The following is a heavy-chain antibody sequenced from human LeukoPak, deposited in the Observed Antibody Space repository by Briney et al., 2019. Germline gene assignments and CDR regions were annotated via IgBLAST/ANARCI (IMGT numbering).Heavy chain of an antibody. CDR2: INPNSGGT. CDR1: GYTFTDYY. Sequence: ASVKVSCKASGYTFTDYYLHWVRQAPGQGLEWMGWINPNSGGTNYAQKFQGRVTLTRDTSITTAYMELSRLRSGDTAVYYCARGGGYSYDYQAYWGQGTLVTVSS. J-gene: IGHJ4*02. D-gene: IGHD5-18*01. V-gene: IGHV1-2*02. CDR3: ARGGGYSYDYQAY.